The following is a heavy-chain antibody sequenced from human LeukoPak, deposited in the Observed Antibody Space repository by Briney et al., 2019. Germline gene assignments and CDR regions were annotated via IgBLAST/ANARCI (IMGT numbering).Heavy chain of an antibody. Sequence: GRSLRLSCAASGFTFRSHGIHWVRQAPGMGLEWVAVISYDGSNKYYADSVTGRFTVSRDNSKNTLYLQMNSLRAADTAVYFCARDSGITADRRGALDLWGHGTMVTVSS. V-gene: IGHV3-30*03. J-gene: IGHJ3*01. D-gene: IGHD6-13*01. CDR2: ISYDGSNK. CDR1: GFTFRSHG. CDR3: ARDSGITADRRGALDL.